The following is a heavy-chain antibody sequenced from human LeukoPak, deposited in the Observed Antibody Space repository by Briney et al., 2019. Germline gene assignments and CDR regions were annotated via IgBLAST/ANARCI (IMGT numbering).Heavy chain of an antibody. D-gene: IGHD3-3*01. CDR2: INHSGST. J-gene: IGHJ4*02. V-gene: IGHV4-34*01. Sequence: SETLSLTCAVYGGSFSGYYWSWIRQPPGKGLEWIGEINHSGSTNYNPPLKSRVTISVDTSKNQFSLKLSSVTAADTAVYYCARGRYYDFWRGGHYDYWGQGTLVTVSS. CDR3: ARGRYYDFWRGGHYDY. CDR1: GGSFSGYY.